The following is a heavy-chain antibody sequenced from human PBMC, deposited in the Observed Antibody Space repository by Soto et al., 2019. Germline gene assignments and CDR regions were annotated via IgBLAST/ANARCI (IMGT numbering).Heavy chain of an antibody. CDR3: TRDRGRRYNDGRGYYYSAY. CDR1: GGTFSSYA. CDR2: FIPIFGTT. D-gene: IGHD3-22*01. V-gene: IGHV1-69*01. J-gene: IGHJ4*02. Sequence: QVHLVQSGAEVTKPGSSVKVSCKASGGTFSSYAISWVRQAPGQGLEWMGGFIPIFGTTNYAQKVQGRVTITADESTSTAYMELSSLRSEDTAVYYCTRDRGRRYNDGRGYYYSAYWGQGTLVTVSS.